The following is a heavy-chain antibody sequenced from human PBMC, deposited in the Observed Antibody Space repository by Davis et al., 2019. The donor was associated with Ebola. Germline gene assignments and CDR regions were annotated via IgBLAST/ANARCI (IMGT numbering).Heavy chain of an antibody. V-gene: IGHV3-21*01. Sequence: GESLKISCAASGFTFSSYSMNWVRQAPGKGLEWVSSISSSSSYIYYADSVKGRFTISRDNAKNSLYLQMNSLRAEDTAVYYCAKAVAAYYYYYGMDVWGQGTTVTVSS. J-gene: IGHJ6*02. CDR1: GFTFSSYS. CDR2: ISSSSSYI. CDR3: AKAVAAYYYYYGMDV. D-gene: IGHD6-19*01.